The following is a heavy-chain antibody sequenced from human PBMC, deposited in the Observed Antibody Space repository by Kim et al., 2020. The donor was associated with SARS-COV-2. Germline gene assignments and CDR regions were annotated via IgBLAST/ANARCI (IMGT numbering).Heavy chain of an antibody. J-gene: IGHJ6*02. CDR2: IICVSSYK. Sequence: GGSLRLSCAASGFTFSSYDMHWVRQAPGKGLEWVAVIICVSSYKYYADSVKGRFTISRDNSKNSLYLQMNSLRAEDTAVYYCANLSQDYVLDVCGQG. D-gene: IGHD3-16*01. V-gene: IGHV3-30*18. CDR1: GFTFSSYD. CDR3: ANLSQDYVLDV.